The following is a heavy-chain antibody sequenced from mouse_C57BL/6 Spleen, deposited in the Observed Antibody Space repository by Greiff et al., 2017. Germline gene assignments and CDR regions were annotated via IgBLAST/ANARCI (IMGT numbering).Heavy chain of an antibody. CDR2: IDPSDSYT. Sequence: QVQLQQPGAELVMPGASVKLSCKASGYTFTSYWMHWVKQRPGQGLEWIGEIDPSDSYTNSNQKFKGKSTLTVDKSSSTAYMQLSSLTSEDSAVYYCARYYGSSYWYFDVWGTGTTVTVSS. J-gene: IGHJ1*03. CDR1: GYTFTSYW. CDR3: ARYYGSSYWYFDV. V-gene: IGHV1-69*01. D-gene: IGHD1-1*01.